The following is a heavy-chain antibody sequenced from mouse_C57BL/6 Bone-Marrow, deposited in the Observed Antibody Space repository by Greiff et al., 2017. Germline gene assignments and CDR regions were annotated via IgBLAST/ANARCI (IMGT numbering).Heavy chain of an antibody. CDR2: ISDGGSYT. D-gene: IGHD2-2*01. J-gene: IGHJ4*01. CDR1: GFTFSSYA. V-gene: IGHV5-4*01. CDR3: AGGYLYAMDY. Sequence: EVQLVESGGGLVKPGGSLKLSCAASGFTFSSYAMSWVRQTPEKRLEWVATISDGGSYTYYPDNVKGRFTSSRDNAKNNLYLQMSHLKSEDTAMYYCAGGYLYAMDYWGQGTSVTVSS.